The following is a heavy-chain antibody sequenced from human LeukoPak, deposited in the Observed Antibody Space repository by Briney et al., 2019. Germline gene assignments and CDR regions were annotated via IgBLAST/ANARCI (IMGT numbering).Heavy chain of an antibody. J-gene: IGHJ6*03. V-gene: IGHV1-69*05. Sequence: SVKVSCKASGGTFSSYAISWVRQAPGQGLEWMGGIVPIFGTANYAQKFQGRVTITTDESTSTAYMELSSLRSKDTAVYYCASSKREVAYYMDVWGKGTTVTVSS. CDR3: ASSKREVAYYMDV. D-gene: IGHD2-15*01. CDR1: GGTFSSYA. CDR2: IVPIFGTA.